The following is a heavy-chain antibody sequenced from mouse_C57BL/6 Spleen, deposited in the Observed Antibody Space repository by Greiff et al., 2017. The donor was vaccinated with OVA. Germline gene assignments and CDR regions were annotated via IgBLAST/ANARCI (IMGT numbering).Heavy chain of an antibody. J-gene: IGHJ1*03. V-gene: IGHV1-4*01. D-gene: IGHD1-1*01. CDR1: GYTFTSYT. CDR2: INPSSGYT. CDR3: ARSSHYYGSHWYFDV. Sequence: QVQLQQSGAELARPGASVKMSCKASGYTFTSYTMHWVNQRPGQGLEWIGYINPSSGYTKYNQKFKDKATLTADKSSSTAYMQLSSLTSEDSAVYYCARSSHYYGSHWYFDVWGTGTTVTVAS.